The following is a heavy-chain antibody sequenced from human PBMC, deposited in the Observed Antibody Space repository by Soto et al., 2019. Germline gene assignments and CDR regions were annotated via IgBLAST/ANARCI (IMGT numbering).Heavy chain of an antibody. CDR1: GGSISSGGYY. Sequence: SETLSLTCTVSGGSISSGGYYWSWIRQHPGKGLEWIGYIYYSGSTYYNPSLKSRVTISVDMSKNQFSLKLSSVTAADTAVYYCARVDAKDAFDIWGQGTMVTVSS. V-gene: IGHV4-31*03. D-gene: IGHD3-9*01. J-gene: IGHJ3*02. CDR3: ARVDAKDAFDI. CDR2: IYYSGST.